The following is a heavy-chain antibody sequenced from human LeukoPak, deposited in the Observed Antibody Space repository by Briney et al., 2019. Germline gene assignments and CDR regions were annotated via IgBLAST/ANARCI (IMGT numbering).Heavy chain of an antibody. CDR3: ATIIAAAGTYYYMDV. V-gene: IGHV4-34*01. J-gene: IGHJ6*03. D-gene: IGHD6-13*01. Sequence: SETLSLTCAVYGGSFSGYYWSWIRQPPGKGLEWIGEINHSGSTNYNPSLKSRVTISVDTSKNQFSLKLSSVTAADTAVYYCATIIAAAGTYYYMDVWGKGTTVTVSS. CDR2: INHSGST. CDR1: GGSFSGYY.